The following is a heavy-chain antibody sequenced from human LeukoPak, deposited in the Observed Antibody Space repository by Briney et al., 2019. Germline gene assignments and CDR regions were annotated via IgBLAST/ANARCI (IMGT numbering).Heavy chain of an antibody. CDR3: TRGETNPFDY. CDR1: GFTGSSNS. J-gene: IGHJ4*02. CDR2: IYSGGST. D-gene: IGHD1-14*01. V-gene: IGHV3-66*01. Sequence: GGSLRLSCAASGFTGSSNSMSWVRQAPGKGLEWVSVIYSGGSTYYADSVKGRFTISRDYSKNTLFLQMNSLRADDTAVYYCTRGETNPFDYWGQGILVTVSS.